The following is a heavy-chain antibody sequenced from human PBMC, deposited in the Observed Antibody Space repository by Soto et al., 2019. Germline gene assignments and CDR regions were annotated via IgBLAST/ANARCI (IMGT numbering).Heavy chain of an antibody. CDR3: SSGSWGY. CDR2: ISYDGSNK. CDR1: GFTFSSYG. D-gene: IGHD3-10*01. J-gene: IGHJ4*02. V-gene: IGHV3-30*03. Sequence: QVQLVESGGGVVQPGRSLRLSCAASGFTFSSYGMHWVRQAPGKGLEWVAVISYDGSNKYYADSVKGRFTISRDNSKNTLYLQMNSLRAEETAVYYCSSGSWGYWGQGTLVTVSS.